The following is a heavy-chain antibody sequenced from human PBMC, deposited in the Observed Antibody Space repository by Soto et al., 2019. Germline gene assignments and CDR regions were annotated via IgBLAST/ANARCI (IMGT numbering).Heavy chain of an antibody. D-gene: IGHD2-15*01. CDR3: ARDRTYCSGGSCYRYYYMDV. CDR1: GFTFSSYG. Sequence: PGGSLRLSCAASGFTFSSYGMHWVRQAPGKGLEWVAVIWYDGSNKYYADSVKGRFTISRDNSKNTLYLQMNSLRAEDTAVYYCARDRTYCSGGSCYRYYYMDVWGKGTTDTVSS. CDR2: IWYDGSNK. J-gene: IGHJ6*03. V-gene: IGHV3-33*01.